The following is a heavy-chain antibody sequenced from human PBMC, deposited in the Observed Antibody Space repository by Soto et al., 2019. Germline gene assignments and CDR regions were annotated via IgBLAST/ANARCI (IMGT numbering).Heavy chain of an antibody. CDR2: ISAYNGNT. CDR3: ARDHPQGDFWSGYYTGRWFDP. V-gene: IGHV1-18*01. CDR1: GYTFTNYG. J-gene: IGHJ5*02. Sequence: ASVKVSCKASGYTFTNYGISWVRQAPGQGLEWMGWISAYNGNTNYAQKLQGRVTMTTDTSTSTAYMELRSLRSDDTAVYCCARDHPQGDFWSGYYTGRWFDPWGQGTLVT. D-gene: IGHD3-3*01.